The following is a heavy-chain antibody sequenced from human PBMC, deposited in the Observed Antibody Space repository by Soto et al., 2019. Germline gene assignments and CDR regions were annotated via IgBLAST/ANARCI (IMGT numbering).Heavy chain of an antibody. CDR3: ARRWGTYFDF. V-gene: IGHV4-59*01. Sequence: QVQLQESGPGLVKPSETLSLTCTVSGGSISSYYWSWIRQPPGKGLEWIGYIYYSGRTDYDPSLKSRVTISVDTSKNPFSLKLSSVTAADTAVYYCARRWGTYFDFWGQGTLVTVSS. CDR2: IYYSGRT. J-gene: IGHJ4*02. D-gene: IGHD7-27*01. CDR1: GGSISSYY.